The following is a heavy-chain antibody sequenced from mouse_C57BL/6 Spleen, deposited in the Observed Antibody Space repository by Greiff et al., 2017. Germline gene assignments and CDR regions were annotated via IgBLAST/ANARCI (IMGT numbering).Heavy chain of an antibody. V-gene: IGHV1-62-2*01. CDR3: ARHEDRKDYESFYAMDY. J-gene: IGHJ4*01. D-gene: IGHD2-4*01. CDR2: FYPGSGSI. Sequence: VQLQESGAELVKPGASVKLSCKASGYTFTEYTIHWVKQRSGQGLEWIGWFYPGSGSIKYNEKFKDKATLTADKSSSTVYMELSRLTSEDSAVYFCARHEDRKDYESFYAMDYWGQGTSVTVSS. CDR1: GYTFTEYT.